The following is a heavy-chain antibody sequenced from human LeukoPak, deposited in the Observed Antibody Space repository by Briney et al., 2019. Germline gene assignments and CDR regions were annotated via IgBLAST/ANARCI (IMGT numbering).Heavy chain of an antibody. V-gene: IGHV1-8*01. CDR3: ARGNNWNAEEDP. D-gene: IGHD1-1*01. CDR1: GYTFTSYD. CDR2: MNPNSGNT. J-gene: IGHJ5*02. Sequence: ASVKVSCKASGYTFTSYDINWVRQATGQGLEWMGWMNPNSGNTGYAQKLQGRVTMTTDTSTSTAYMELRSLRSDDTAVYYCARGNNWNAEEDPWGQGTLVTVSS.